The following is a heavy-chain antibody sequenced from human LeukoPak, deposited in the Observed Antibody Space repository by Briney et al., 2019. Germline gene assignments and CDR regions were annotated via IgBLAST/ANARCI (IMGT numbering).Heavy chain of an antibody. Sequence: SETLSLTCTVSGGSVSSGSYSWSWIRQPPGKGLEWIGYIYHSGSTYYNPSLKSRVTISVDRSKNQFSLKLSSVTAADTAVYYCARDNLSSGYYYIDYWGQGTLVTVSS. CDR2: IYHSGST. D-gene: IGHD3-22*01. CDR3: ARDNLSSGYYYIDY. V-gene: IGHV4-30-2*01. J-gene: IGHJ4*02. CDR1: GGSVSSGSYS.